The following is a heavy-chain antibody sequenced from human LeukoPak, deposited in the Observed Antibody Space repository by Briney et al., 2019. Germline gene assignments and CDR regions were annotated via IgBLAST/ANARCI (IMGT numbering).Heavy chain of an antibody. D-gene: IGHD1-1*01. CDR3: ARDLGTDFDY. CDR2: IYSGGST. Sequence: PGGSLRLSCAASGFTFSNAWMSWVRQAPGKGLEWVSVIYSGGSTYYADSVKGRFTISRDNSKNTLYLQMNSLRAEDTAVYYCARDLGTDFDYWGQGTLVTVSS. CDR1: GFTFSNAW. V-gene: IGHV3-53*01. J-gene: IGHJ4*02.